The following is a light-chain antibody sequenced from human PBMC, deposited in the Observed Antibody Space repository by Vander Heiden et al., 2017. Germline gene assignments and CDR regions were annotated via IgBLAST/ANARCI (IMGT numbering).Light chain of an antibody. V-gene: IGLV2-8*01. CDR2: EVS. CDR3: SSYAGSNSVV. J-gene: IGLJ2*01. CDR1: SSDVGGYNY. Sequence: QSALTQPPSASGSPGQSVTISCTGTSSDVGGYNYVSCYQQHPGKAPKLMIYEVSKRPAVVPDRFSGSKSGNTASLTVSGLQAEDEADYYCSSYAGSNSVVFGGGTKLTVL.